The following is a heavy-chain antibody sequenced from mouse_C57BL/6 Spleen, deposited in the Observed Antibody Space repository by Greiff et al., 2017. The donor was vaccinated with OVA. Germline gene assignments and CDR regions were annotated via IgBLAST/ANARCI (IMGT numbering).Heavy chain of an antibody. CDR2: INPGSGGT. Sequence: QVQLQQSGAELVRPGTSVKVSCKASGYAFTNYLIEWVKQRPGQGLEWIGVINPGSGGTNYNEKFKGKATLTADKSSSTAYMQLSSLTSEDSAVYYCARGKDSSGYVPFAYWGKGTLVTVSA. D-gene: IGHD3-2*02. J-gene: IGHJ3*01. CDR1: GYAFTNYL. V-gene: IGHV1-54*01. CDR3: ARGKDSSGYVPFAY.